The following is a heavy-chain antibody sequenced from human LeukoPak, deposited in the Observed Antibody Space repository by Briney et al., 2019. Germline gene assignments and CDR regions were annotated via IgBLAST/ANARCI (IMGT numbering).Heavy chain of an antibody. V-gene: IGHV1-8*01. CDR3: ARGRYGGNRFFDN. Sequence: ASVKVSCKASGYNFRDQEINWVRQASGQGLEWVGWIHPNSGKTGYAQKFQGRVSMTRTTSISTTYMELTSLTSEGTAVYYCARGRYGGNRFFDNWGQGTQLIVSS. D-gene: IGHD4-23*01. CDR2: IHPNSGKT. J-gene: IGHJ4*02. CDR1: GYNFRDQE.